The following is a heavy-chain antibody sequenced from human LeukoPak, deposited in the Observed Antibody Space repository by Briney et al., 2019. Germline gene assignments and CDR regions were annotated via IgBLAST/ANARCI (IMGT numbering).Heavy chain of an antibody. CDR1: GFTFDDYA. D-gene: IGHD6-13*01. J-gene: IGHJ4*02. CDR3: AKDSEIAAAGLNFDY. Sequence: SLRLSCAASGFTFDDYAMHWVRQAPGKGLEWVSGISWNSGSIGYADSVKSRFTISRDNAKNSLYLQMNSLRAEDTALYYRAKDSEIAAAGLNFDYWGQGTLVTVSS. CDR2: ISWNSGSI. V-gene: IGHV3-9*01.